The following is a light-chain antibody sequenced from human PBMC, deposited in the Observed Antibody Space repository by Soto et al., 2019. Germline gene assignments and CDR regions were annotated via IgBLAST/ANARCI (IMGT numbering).Light chain of an antibody. CDR1: SSDVGGYNY. J-gene: IGLJ1*01. CDR3: SSHTSYSTRV. CDR2: EVS. Sequence: QSVLTRPASVSGSPGQSIAISCTGTSSDVGGYNYVSWYQQHPGKAPKLMIHEVSNRPSGISDRFSGSKSGNTASLTISGLQADDEADYYCSSHTSYSTRVFGTGTKVTV. V-gene: IGLV2-14*01.